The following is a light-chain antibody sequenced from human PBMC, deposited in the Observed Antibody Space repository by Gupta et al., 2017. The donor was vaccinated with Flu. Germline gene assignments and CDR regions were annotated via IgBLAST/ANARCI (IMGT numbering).Light chain of an antibody. CDR1: SSDFSDYNY. V-gene: IGLV2-14*01. CDR3: IAYSSSNSFV. CDR2: DVG. J-gene: IGLJ1*01. Sequence: SALTQPASVSGSPGPAITISCSGTSSDFSDYNYVSWDQHSPADPPKLMIFDVGRRPAGIATRFSGSISGNTASLTISERQQEDEADYFCIAYSSSNSFVFGTGTKVTVL.